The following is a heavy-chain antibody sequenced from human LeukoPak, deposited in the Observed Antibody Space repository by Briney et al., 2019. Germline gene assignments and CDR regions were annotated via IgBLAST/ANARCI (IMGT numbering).Heavy chain of an antibody. Sequence: SVKVSYKASRGTFSSYAISWVRQAPGQGLEWMGGIIPIFGTANYAQKFQGRVTITTDESTSTAYMELSSLRSEDTAVYYCAREPVAAAAPYGWFDPWGQGTLVTVSS. J-gene: IGHJ5*02. D-gene: IGHD6-13*01. CDR3: AREPVAAAAPYGWFDP. CDR2: IIPIFGTA. CDR1: RGTFSSYA. V-gene: IGHV1-69*05.